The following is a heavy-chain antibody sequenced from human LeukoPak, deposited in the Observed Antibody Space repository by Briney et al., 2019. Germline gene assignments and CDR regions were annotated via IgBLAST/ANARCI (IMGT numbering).Heavy chain of an antibody. CDR1: GYTFTSYG. CDR2: ISVYNGNT. Sequence: ASVKVSCKASGYTFTSYGISWVRQAPGRGLEWMGWISVYNGNTKYVQKFQGRVTMTTDTSTRTAYMELRSLRSDDTAVYYCARHTGSLYDFWSGYVDYWGQGTLVTVSS. V-gene: IGHV1-18*01. D-gene: IGHD3-3*01. J-gene: IGHJ4*02. CDR3: ARHTGSLYDFWSGYVDY.